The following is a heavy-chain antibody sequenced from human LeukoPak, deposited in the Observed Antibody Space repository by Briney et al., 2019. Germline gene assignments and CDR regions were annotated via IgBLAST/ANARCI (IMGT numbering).Heavy chain of an antibody. V-gene: IGHV3-33*06. CDR3: AKDLDYYMDV. CDR2: IWYDGSNK. CDR1: GFIFSSYG. Sequence: GGSLRLSRAASGFIFSSYGMHWVRQAPGKGLEWVAIIWYDGSNKYYADSVKGRFTISRDNSKNTLYLQMNSLRAEDTAVYYCAKDLDYYMDVWGKGTTVTVSS. J-gene: IGHJ6*03.